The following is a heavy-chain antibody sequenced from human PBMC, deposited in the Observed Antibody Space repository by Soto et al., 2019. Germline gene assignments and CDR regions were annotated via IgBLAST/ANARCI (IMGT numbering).Heavy chain of an antibody. CDR2: VYHTGRT. CDR3: ARDFAYFDS. CDR1: GGSFKSGSYS. V-gene: IGHV4-61*01. D-gene: IGHD3-3*01. J-gene: IGHJ4*02. Sequence: SETLSLTCTVSGGSFKSGSYSWSWIRHPPGKGLEWIGYVYHTGRTSYNPSLKSRVSISMDTSKNQFSPNLDSVTAADTAVYFCARDFAYFDSWGQGTLVTVSS.